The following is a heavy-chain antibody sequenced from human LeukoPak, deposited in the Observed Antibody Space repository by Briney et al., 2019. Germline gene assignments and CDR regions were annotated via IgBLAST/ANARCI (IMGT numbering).Heavy chain of an antibody. J-gene: IGHJ2*01. CDR1: GGSFSGYY. V-gene: IGHV4-34*01. CDR3: ARSRSYTVTTSFWYFDL. Sequence: KPSETLSLTCAVYGGSFSGYYRSWIRQPPGKGLEWIGEINHSGSTNYNPSLKSRVTISVDTSKNQFSLKLSSVTAADTAVYYCARSRSYTVTTSFWYFDLWGRGTLVTVSS. CDR2: INHSGST. D-gene: IGHD4-17*01.